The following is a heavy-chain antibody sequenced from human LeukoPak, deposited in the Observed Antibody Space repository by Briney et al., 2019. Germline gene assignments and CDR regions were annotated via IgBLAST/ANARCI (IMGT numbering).Heavy chain of an antibody. D-gene: IGHD5-24*01. V-gene: IGHV3-7*03. Sequence: GGSLRLSCAASGFMFSSNWMSWVRLAPGKELEWVANIKEDGTETYYVDSVKGRFTISRDNAKNSLYLQMNSLRVEDTAVYYCAKEGRSLQTYWGQGTLVTVSS. J-gene: IGHJ4*02. CDR1: GFMFSSNW. CDR3: AKEGRSLQTY. CDR2: IKEDGTET.